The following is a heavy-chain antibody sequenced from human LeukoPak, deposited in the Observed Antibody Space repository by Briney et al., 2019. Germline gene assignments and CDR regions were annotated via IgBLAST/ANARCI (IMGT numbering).Heavy chain of an antibody. CDR2: INPNSGGT. D-gene: IGHD2-2*01. V-gene: IGHV1-2*02. CDR1: GYIFTSYG. CDR3: ARPWYCSSTSCSGFDY. Sequence: ASVKVSCKASGYIFTSYGISWVRQAPGQGLEWMGWINPNSGGTNYAQKFQGRVTMTRDTSISTAYMELSRLRSDDTAVYYCARPWYCSSTSCSGFDYWGQGTLVTASS. J-gene: IGHJ4*02.